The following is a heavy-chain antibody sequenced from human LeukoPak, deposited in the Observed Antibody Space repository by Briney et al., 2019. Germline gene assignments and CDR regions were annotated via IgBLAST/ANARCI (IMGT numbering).Heavy chain of an antibody. V-gene: IGHV3-7*03. Sequence: PGGSLRLSCAASGFTFSSYWMSWVRQAPGKGLEWVANIKQDGSEKYYVDSVKGRFTISRDNAKNSLYLQMNSLRAEDMALYYCAKDIDSSGWYRSCDYWGQGTLVTVSS. CDR2: IKQDGSEK. CDR3: AKDIDSSGWYRSCDY. CDR1: GFTFSSYW. J-gene: IGHJ4*02. D-gene: IGHD6-19*01.